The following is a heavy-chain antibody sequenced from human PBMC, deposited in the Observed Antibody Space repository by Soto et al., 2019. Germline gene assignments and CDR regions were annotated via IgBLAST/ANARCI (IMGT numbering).Heavy chain of an antibody. V-gene: IGHV3-74*01. CDR2: INSDGSST. D-gene: IGHD4-17*01. CDR3: ARDDYGDLNYYGMDV. Sequence: GGSLRLSCAASGFTFSSYWMHWVRQAPGKGLVWVSRINSDGSSTSYADSVKGRLTISRDNAKNTLYLQMNSLRAEDTAVYYCARDDYGDLNYYGMDVWGQGTTVTVSS. CDR1: GFTFSSYW. J-gene: IGHJ6*02.